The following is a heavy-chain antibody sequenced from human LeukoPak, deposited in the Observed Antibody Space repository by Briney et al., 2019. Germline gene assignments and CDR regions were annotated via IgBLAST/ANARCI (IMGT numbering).Heavy chain of an antibody. CDR1: GYSFTSYD. J-gene: IGHJ5*01. V-gene: IGHV1-8*01. CDR3: ARAPFRPGRGYNGYEFDS. Sequence: GASVKVSCKASGYSFTSYDINWVRQATGQGLEWMGWMSPNSGNTGYAQKFQGRVTMTRHTSISTAYMELSSLRSEDTAVYYCARAPFRPGRGYNGYEFDSWGQGTLVTVSS. CDR2: MSPNSGNT. D-gene: IGHD5-12*01.